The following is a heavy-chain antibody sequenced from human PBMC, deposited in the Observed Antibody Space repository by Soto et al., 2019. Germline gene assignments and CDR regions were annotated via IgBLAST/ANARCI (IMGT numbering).Heavy chain of an antibody. CDR1: GFTFSSYA. J-gene: IGHJ6*02. CDR3: ARELAGYSYGFYYYYGMDV. D-gene: IGHD5-18*01. Sequence: QVQLVESGGGVVQPGRSLRLSCAASGFTFSSYAMHWVRQAPGKGLEWVAVISYDGSNKYYADSVKGRFTISRDNSKNPLYLQMNSLRAEDTAVYYCARELAGYSYGFYYYYGMDVWGQGTTVTVSS. V-gene: IGHV3-30-3*01. CDR2: ISYDGSNK.